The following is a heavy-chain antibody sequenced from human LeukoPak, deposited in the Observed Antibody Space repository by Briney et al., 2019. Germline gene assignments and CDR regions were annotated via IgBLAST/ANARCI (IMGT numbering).Heavy chain of an antibody. CDR2: IDWNGGST. CDR1: GFTFDDYG. CDR3: ARASHYYYYMDV. V-gene: IGHV3-20*04. Sequence: GGSLRLSCAASGFTFDDYGMSWVRQAPGKGLEWVSGIDWNGGSTGYADSVKGRFTISRDNAKNSLYLQMNSLRAEDTAVYYCARASHYYYYMDVWGKGTTVTVSS. J-gene: IGHJ6*03.